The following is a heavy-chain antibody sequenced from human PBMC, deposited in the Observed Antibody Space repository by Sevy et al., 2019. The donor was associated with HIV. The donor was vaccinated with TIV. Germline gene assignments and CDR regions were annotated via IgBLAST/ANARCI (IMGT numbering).Heavy chain of an antibody. CDR2: IKSKTDGGTT. D-gene: IGHD3-10*01. CDR1: GFTFSNAW. CDR3: TTDSKIRGLSALLDY. J-gene: IGHJ4*02. V-gene: IGHV3-15*01. Sequence: GGSLRLSCAASGFTFSNAWMGWVRQAPGKGLEWVGRIKSKTDGGTTDYAAPVKGRFTISRDDSKNTLYLQMNSLKTEDTAIYYCTTDSKIRGLSALLDYWGQGTLVTVSS.